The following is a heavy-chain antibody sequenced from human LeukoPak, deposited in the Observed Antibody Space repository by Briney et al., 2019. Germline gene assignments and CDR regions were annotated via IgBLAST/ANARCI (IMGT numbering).Heavy chain of an antibody. CDR2: ISSSSGYI. CDR3: ARVRSREAAAGRDYYYYMDV. Sequence: GGSLRLSCAASGFTFSSYSMNWVRQAPGKGLEWVPSISSSSGYIYYADSVKGRFTISRDNAKNSLYLQMNSLRAEDTALYYCARVRSREAAAGRDYYYYMDVWGKGTTVTVSS. V-gene: IGHV3-21*04. J-gene: IGHJ6*03. D-gene: IGHD6-13*01. CDR1: GFTFSSYS.